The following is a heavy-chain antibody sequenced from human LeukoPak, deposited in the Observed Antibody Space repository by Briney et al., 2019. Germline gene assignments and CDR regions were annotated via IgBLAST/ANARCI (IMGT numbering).Heavy chain of an antibody. Sequence: GGSLGLSCAASGFTFSSYAMHWVRQAPGKGLEWVAVISYDGSNKYYADSVKGRFTISRDNSKNTLYLQMNSLRAEDTAVYYCARGPGYSSSWYLVGFYYGMDVWGQGTTVTVSS. J-gene: IGHJ6*02. CDR1: GFTFSSYA. CDR3: ARGPGYSSSWYLVGFYYGMDV. D-gene: IGHD6-13*01. CDR2: ISYDGSNK. V-gene: IGHV3-30-3*01.